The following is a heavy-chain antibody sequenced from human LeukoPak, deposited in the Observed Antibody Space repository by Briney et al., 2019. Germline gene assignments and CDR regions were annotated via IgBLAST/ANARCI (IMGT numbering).Heavy chain of an antibody. D-gene: IGHD4-17*01. J-gene: IGHJ6*03. V-gene: IGHV1-69*13. CDR2: IIPIFGTA. CDR1: GGTFSSYA. Sequence: ASVKVSCKASGGTFSSYAISWVRQAPGQGLEWMGGIIPIFGTANYAQKFQGRVTITADESTGTAYMELSSLRSEDTAVYYCVRGEYGDYPPYYYYMDVWGKGTTVTVSS. CDR3: VRGEYGDYPPYYYYMDV.